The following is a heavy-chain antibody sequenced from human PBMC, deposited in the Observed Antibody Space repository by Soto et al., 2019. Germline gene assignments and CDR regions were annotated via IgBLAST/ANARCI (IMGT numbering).Heavy chain of an antibody. J-gene: IGHJ3*02. D-gene: IGHD3-16*02. CDR3: ARGRRRYGWGSYRSSSDAFDI. Sequence: SVKVSCKASGGTFSSYAISWVRQAPGQGLEWMGGIIPIFGTANYAQKFQGRVTITADESTSTAYMELSSLRSEDTAVYYCARGRRRYGWGSYRSSSDAFDIRGQGTMVTVSS. V-gene: IGHV1-69*13. CDR1: GGTFSSYA. CDR2: IIPIFGTA.